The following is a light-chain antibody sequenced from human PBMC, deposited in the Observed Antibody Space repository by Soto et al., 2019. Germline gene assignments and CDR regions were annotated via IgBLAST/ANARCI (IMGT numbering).Light chain of an antibody. CDR2: SNN. CDR3: AAWDDSLNGPV. CDR1: SSNIGSNT. Sequence: QPVRTQPPSASGTPGQRVTISCSGSSSNIGSNTVNCDQQLPGTAPKLLIYSNNQRHSGVPDRFSGSKSGTSASLAISGLQSEDEADYYCAAWDDSLNGPVFGGGTKLTVL. J-gene: IGLJ3*02. V-gene: IGLV1-44*01.